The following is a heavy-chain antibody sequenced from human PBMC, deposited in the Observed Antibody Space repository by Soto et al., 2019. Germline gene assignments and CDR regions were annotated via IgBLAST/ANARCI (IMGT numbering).Heavy chain of an antibody. Sequence: QVQLVQSGAEVKKPGSSVKVSCKASGGTFSSYAISWVRQAPGQGLEWMGEIIPIFGTANYAQKFQGRVTITADESTSTAYMELSSLRSEDTAVYYCARDIGQYPEDYYYYYGMDVWGQGTTVTVSS. CDR3: ARDIGQYPEDYYYYYGMDV. D-gene: IGHD1-26*01. J-gene: IGHJ6*02. CDR1: GGTFSSYA. CDR2: IIPIFGTA. V-gene: IGHV1-69*01.